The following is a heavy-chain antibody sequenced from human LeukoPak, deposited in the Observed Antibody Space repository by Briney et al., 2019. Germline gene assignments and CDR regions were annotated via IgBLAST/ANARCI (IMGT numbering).Heavy chain of an antibody. V-gene: IGHV1-2*02. Sequence: GASVKVSCKASGYIFTGYYIHWVRQAPGQGLEWMGWINPNSGGTNYAQKFQGRVTMTRDTSISTAYMELSRLRSDDTAVYYCARGLSMVRGVKPGSFDYWGQGTLVTVSS. CDR3: ARGLSMVRGVKPGSFDY. CDR2: INPNSGGT. J-gene: IGHJ4*02. D-gene: IGHD3-10*01. CDR1: GYIFTGYY.